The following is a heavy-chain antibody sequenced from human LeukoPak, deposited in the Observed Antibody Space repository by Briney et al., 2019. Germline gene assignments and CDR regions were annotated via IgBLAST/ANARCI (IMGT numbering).Heavy chain of an antibody. CDR1: GGTFISYA. D-gene: IGHD4-17*01. J-gene: IGHJ4*02. CDR2: IIPIFGTA. Sequence: SVKVSCKASGGTFISYAISWVRQAPGQGLEWMGGIIPIFGTANYAQKFQGRVTITADKSTSTAYMELSSLRSEDTAVYYCARARTDGDYFDYWGQGTLVTVSS. CDR3: ARARTDGDYFDY. V-gene: IGHV1-69*06.